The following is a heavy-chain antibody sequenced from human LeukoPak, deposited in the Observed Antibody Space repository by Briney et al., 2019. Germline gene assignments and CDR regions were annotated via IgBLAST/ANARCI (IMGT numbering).Heavy chain of an antibody. CDR3: ARVSADMPFDY. J-gene: IGHJ4*02. D-gene: IGHD2-2*01. CDR2: IWYDESKK. V-gene: IGHV3-33*01. Sequence: GTSLRLSCAASGFIFSRYGMHWVRQAPGKGLEWVAVIWYDESKKYYADSVKGRFTISRDKSKNTLYLQMNSLRAEDTAVYYCARVSADMPFDYWGQGTPVTVSS. CDR1: GFIFSRYG.